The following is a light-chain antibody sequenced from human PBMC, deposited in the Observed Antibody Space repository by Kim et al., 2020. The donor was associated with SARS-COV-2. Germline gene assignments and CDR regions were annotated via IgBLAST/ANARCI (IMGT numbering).Light chain of an antibody. J-gene: IGKJ1*01. Sequence: DIQMTQSPSSLSASVGDTVTITCRASQGISNYLAWYQQKPGKVPKVLIFSASALQSGVPSRFSGSGSGTDFTLTISSLQPEDVATYYCQKYNGAPWTFGQGTKVDIK. V-gene: IGKV1-27*01. CDR2: SAS. CDR1: QGISNY. CDR3: QKYNGAPWT.